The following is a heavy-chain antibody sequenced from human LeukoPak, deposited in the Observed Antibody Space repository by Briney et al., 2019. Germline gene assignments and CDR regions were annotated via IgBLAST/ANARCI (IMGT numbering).Heavy chain of an antibody. CDR2: IIPIFGTA. V-gene: IGHV1-69*13. J-gene: IGHJ6*03. CDR1: GGTFSSYA. Sequence: ASVKVSCKASGGTFSSYAISWVRRAPGQGLEWMGGIIPIFGTANYAQKFQGRVTITADESTSTAYMELSSLRSEDTAAYYCARDHSGKYMDVWGKGTTVTVSS. CDR3: ARDHSGKYMDV.